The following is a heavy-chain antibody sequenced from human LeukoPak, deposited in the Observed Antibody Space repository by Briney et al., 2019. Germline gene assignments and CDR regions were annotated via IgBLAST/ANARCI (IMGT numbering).Heavy chain of an antibody. J-gene: IGHJ4*02. V-gene: IGHV4-59*01. CDR1: GGSISSYY. CDR2: IYYSGST. CDR3: ARDGVLIAAAEGYFDY. D-gene: IGHD6-13*01. Sequence: SETQSLTCTVSGGSISSYYWSWIRQPPGKGLEWIGYIYYSGSTNYNPSLKSRVTISVDTSKNQFSLKLSSVTAADTAVYYCARDGVLIAAAEGYFDYWGQGTLVTVSS.